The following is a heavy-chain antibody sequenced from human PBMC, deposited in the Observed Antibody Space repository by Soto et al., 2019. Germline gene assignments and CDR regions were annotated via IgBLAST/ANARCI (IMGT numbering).Heavy chain of an antibody. CDR3: ARQGKYNYGSNDY. Sequence: GESLKISCKGSGYSFNTYWIGWVRQMPGKGLEWMGIIYPDDSDTKYSPSFQGQVTISGDKSISTAYLQWSSLKASDTAMYYCARQGKYNYGSNDYWGQGTLVTVSS. D-gene: IGHD5-18*01. J-gene: IGHJ4*02. CDR1: GYSFNTYW. V-gene: IGHV5-51*01. CDR2: IYPDDSDT.